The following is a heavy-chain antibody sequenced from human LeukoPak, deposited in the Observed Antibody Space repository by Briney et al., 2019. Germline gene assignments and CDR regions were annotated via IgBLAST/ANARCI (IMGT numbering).Heavy chain of an antibody. J-gene: IGHJ4*02. CDR1: GYTFTSYG. CDR3: ARGSPPRRNYDSRGYYSYYFDY. Sequence: ASVKVSCKASGYTFTSYGISWARQAPGQGLEWMGWISAYNGNTHYAQKLQGRVTMTTDTSTSTVYMELRSLRSDDTAVYYCARGSPPRRNYDSRGYYSYYFDYWGQGTLVTVSS. V-gene: IGHV1-18*01. CDR2: ISAYNGNT. D-gene: IGHD3-22*01.